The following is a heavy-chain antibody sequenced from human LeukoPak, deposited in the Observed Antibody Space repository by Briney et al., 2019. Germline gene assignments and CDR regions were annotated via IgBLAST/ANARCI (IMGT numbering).Heavy chain of an antibody. CDR1: GFTFSSYE. CDR3: ARDQEGAFDI. Sequence: GGSLRLSCAASGFTFSSYEMSWVRQAPGKGLVWVSRIKSDGSAASYADSVKGRFTISRDNAKNTLYLQMNSLRAEDTALYYCARDQEGAFDIWGPGTMVTVSS. V-gene: IGHV3-74*01. J-gene: IGHJ3*02. CDR2: IKSDGSAA.